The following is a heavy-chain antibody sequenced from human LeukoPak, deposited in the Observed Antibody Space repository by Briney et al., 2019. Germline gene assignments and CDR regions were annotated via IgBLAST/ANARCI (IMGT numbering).Heavy chain of an antibody. V-gene: IGHV1-69*05. CDR3: ARGSPVEMATADAFDI. CDR1: GGTFISYA. D-gene: IGHD5-24*01. CDR2: IIPIFGTA. J-gene: IGHJ3*02. Sequence: ASVKVSCKASGGTFISYAISWVRQAPGQGLEWMGVIIPIFGTANYAQKFQGRVTITTDESTSTAYMELSSLRSEDTAVYYCARGSPVEMATADAFDIWGQGTMVTVSS.